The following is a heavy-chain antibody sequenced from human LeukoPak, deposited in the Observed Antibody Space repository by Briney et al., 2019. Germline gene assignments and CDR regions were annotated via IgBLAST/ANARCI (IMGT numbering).Heavy chain of an antibody. J-gene: IGHJ4*02. Sequence: SVKVSCKASGGTFSSYTISWVRQAPGQGLEWMGRIIPILGIANYAQRFQGRVTITADKSTSTAYMELSSLRSEDTAVYYCAREVLAHYYGSGSNQYFDYWGQGTLVTVSS. CDR2: IIPILGIA. V-gene: IGHV1-69*04. CDR3: AREVLAHYYGSGSNQYFDY. D-gene: IGHD3-10*01. CDR1: GGTFSSYT.